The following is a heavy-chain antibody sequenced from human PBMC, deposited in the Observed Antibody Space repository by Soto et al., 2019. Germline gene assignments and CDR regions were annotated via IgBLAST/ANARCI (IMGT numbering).Heavy chain of an antibody. CDR3: AGGGYGSGTHGDAFDI. D-gene: IGHD3-10*01. Sequence: PSETLSLTCTVSGGSISSSSYYWGWIRQPPGKGLEWIGSIYYSGSTYYNPSLKSRVTISVDTSKNQFSLKLSSVTAADTAVYYCAGGGYGSGTHGDAFDIWGQGTMVTVSS. V-gene: IGHV4-39*01. J-gene: IGHJ3*02. CDR1: GGSISSSSYY. CDR2: IYYSGST.